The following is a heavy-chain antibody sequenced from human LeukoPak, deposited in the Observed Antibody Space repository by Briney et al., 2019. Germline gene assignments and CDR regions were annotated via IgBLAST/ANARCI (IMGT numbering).Heavy chain of an antibody. CDR1: GVVFSNYW. V-gene: IGHV3-7*01. CDR3: ARALGSGTSDH. D-gene: IGHD1-26*01. Sequence: PGGSLRLSCAASGVVFSNYWMTWVRQAPGKGPEWVANINQDGGAKFYVDSVKGRFSISRDNAKNSLYLQMNSLRVDDTAVYYCARALGSGTSDHWGQGTLVTVSS. J-gene: IGHJ4*02. CDR2: INQDGGAK.